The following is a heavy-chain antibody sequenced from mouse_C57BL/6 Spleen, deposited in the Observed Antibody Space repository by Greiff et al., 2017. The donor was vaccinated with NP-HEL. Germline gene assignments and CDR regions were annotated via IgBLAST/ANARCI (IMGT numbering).Heavy chain of an antibody. CDR3: ARWPITTVVATDY. J-gene: IGHJ2*01. CDR2: IHPNSGST. V-gene: IGHV1-64*01. D-gene: IGHD1-1*01. Sequence: VQLQQSGAELVKPGASVKLSCKASGYTFTSYWMHWVKQRPGQGLEWIGMIHPNSGSTNYNEKFKSKATLTVDKSSSTAYMQLSSLTSEDSAVYYCARWPITTVVATDYWGQGTTLTVSS. CDR1: GYTFTSYW.